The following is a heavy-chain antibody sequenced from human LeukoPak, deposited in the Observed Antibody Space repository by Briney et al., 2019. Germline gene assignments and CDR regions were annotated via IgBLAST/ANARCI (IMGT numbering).Heavy chain of an antibody. CDR2: MNPNSGNT. J-gene: IGHJ6*03. CDR3: ARDNGGTAMAYYYYYYMDV. CDR1: GYTFTSYD. Sequence: ASVKVSCKASGYTFTSYDINWVRQATGQGLEWMGWMNPNSGNTGCAQKFQGRVTMTRNTSISTAYMELSSLRSEDTAVYYCARDNGGTAMAYYYYYYMDVWGKGTTVTISS. V-gene: IGHV1-8*01. D-gene: IGHD5-18*01.